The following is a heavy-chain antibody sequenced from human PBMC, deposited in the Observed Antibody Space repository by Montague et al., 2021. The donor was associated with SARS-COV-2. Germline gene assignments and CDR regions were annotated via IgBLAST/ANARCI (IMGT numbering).Heavy chain of an antibody. CDR3: ARDFDY. CDR2: IYYSGST. J-gene: IGHJ4*02. Sequence: SETLSLTCTVSGGSISSSSYYWGWIRQPPGRGLEWIGYIYYSGSTNYNPSLKGRVTLSVDTSKNQFSLKLSSVTAADTAVYYCARDFDYWGQGTLVTVSS. V-gene: IGHV4-61*01. CDR1: GGSISSSSYY.